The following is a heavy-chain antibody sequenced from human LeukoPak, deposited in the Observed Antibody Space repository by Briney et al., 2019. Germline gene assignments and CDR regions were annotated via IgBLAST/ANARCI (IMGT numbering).Heavy chain of an antibody. CDR1: GYSFTTYW. J-gene: IGHJ4*02. D-gene: IGHD1-1*01. CDR3: ARRQPSTNYYFDY. Sequence: GESLKISCKGSGYSFTTYWIGWVRQMPGKGLEWMGIIYPGDSDTRYSPSSQGQVTISADKSISTAYLQWSSLKASDTAIYYCARRQPSTNYYFDYWGQGTLVTVSS. CDR2: IYPGDSDT. V-gene: IGHV5-51*01.